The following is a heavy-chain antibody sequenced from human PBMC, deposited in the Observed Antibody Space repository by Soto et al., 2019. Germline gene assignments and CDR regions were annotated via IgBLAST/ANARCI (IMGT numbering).Heavy chain of an antibody. D-gene: IGHD2-8*01. CDR1: GFTFSNYG. CDR2: IWNDGSDK. V-gene: IGHV3-33*01. Sequence: QVQLVESGGGVVQPGRSLRLSCAASGFTFSNYGMNWVRQSPGKGLEWVAVIWNDGSDKYYADSVKGRFTISRDNSKNTLYLQMNSLRAEDTAVYYCARDFLGAPPGVDYWGQGTLVTVSS. J-gene: IGHJ4*02. CDR3: ARDFLGAPPGVDY.